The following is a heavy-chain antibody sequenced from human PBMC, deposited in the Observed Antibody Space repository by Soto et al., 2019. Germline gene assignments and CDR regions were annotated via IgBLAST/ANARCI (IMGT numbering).Heavy chain of an antibody. V-gene: IGHV3-30-3*01. Sequence: ESGGGVVQPGRSLRLSCAASGFTFSSYAMHWVRQAPGKGLEWVAVISYDGSNKYYADSVKGRFTISRDNSKNTLYLQMNSLRAEDTAVYYCARDGYTHYYGMDVWGQGTTVTVSS. CDR3: ARDGYTHYYGMDV. CDR1: GFTFSSYA. D-gene: IGHD5-18*01. J-gene: IGHJ6*02. CDR2: ISYDGSNK.